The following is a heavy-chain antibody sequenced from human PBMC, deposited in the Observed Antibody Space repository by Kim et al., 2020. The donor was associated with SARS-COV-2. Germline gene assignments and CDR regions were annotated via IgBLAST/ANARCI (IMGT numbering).Heavy chain of an antibody. CDR3: ARAQSVPPYYYYYGMDV. V-gene: IGHV3-20*01. CDR1: GFTFDDYG. CDR2: INWNGGST. D-gene: IGHD1-1*01. Sequence: GGSLRLSCAASGFTFDDYGMSWVRQAPGKGLEWVSGINWNGGSTGYADSVKGRFTISRDNAKNSLYLQMNSLRAEDTALYHCARAQSVPPYYYYYGMDVWGQGTTVTVSS. J-gene: IGHJ6*02.